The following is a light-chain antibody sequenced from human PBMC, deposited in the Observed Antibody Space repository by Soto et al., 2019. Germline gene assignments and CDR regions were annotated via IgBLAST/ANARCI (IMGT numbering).Light chain of an antibody. CDR3: CSYAGSSTSLWV. V-gene: IGLV1-44*01. Sequence: QSVLTQPPSASGTPGQRVSISCSGGSSNIGTNTVNWYQHLPGTAPKLLIFSNDERPSGVPDRFSGSKSGTSASLAISGLQSDDEADYYCCSYAGSSTSLWVFGTGTKLTVL. CDR1: SSNIGTNT. J-gene: IGLJ1*01. CDR2: SND.